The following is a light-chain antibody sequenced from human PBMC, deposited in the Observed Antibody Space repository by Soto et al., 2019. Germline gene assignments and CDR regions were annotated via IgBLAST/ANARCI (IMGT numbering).Light chain of an antibody. CDR1: QGIGNN. J-gene: IGKJ2*01. CDR2: AAS. CDR3: LQHHTYPYT. V-gene: IGKV1-17*01. Sequence: DIQMTQSPSSLSASVGDRVTITCRASQGIGNNLGWFQQKVGRAPKRLIYAASSLEGGFPLRFSGSGSGTEFTLTISGLQPEDFATYYCLQHHTYPYTFGQGTKLEIK.